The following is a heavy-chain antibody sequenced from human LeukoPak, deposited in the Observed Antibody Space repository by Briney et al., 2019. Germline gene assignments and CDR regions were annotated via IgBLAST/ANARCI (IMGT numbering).Heavy chain of an antibody. D-gene: IGHD3-10*01. CDR3: ASLNYYGSGSYYYYYMDV. V-gene: IGHV1-18*01. Sequence: ASVKLSCKASGYTFTSYGISWVRQARGQGFEGMRWISAYNGNTKYAQKLQGRVTMTTDTSTSTAYMELRSLRSDDTAVYYCASLNYYGSGSYYYYYMDVWGKGTTVTVSS. CDR1: GYTFTSYG. CDR2: ISAYNGNT. J-gene: IGHJ6*03.